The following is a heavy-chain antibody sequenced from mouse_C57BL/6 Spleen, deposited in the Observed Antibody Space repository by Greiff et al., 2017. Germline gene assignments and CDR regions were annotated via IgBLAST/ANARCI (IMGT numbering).Heavy chain of an antibody. CDR3: ARYTQGAMDY. CDR2: INPSSGYT. J-gene: IGHJ4*01. V-gene: IGHV1-4*01. Sequence: QVQLQQSGAELARPGASVKMSCKASGYTFTSYTMHWVKQRPGQGLEWIGYINPSSGYTKYNQKFKDKATLTADKSSSTAYMQLSSLTSEDSAVYYCARYTQGAMDYWGQGNSVTVSS. CDR1: GYTFTSYT.